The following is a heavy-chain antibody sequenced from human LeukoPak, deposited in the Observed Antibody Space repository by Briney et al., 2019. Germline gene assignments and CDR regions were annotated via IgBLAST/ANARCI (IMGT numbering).Heavy chain of an antibody. Sequence: PSETLSLTCTVSGCTISSYYWSWIRQPPGKGLEWIGYIYYSGSTNYNPSLKSRVPISVDTSKNHFSLKLSSGTAADTAVYYCARQGGGEDYWGQGTLVTV. CDR2: IYYSGST. D-gene: IGHD2-21*01. V-gene: IGHV4-59*08. CDR1: GCTISSYY. CDR3: ARQGGGEDY. J-gene: IGHJ4*02.